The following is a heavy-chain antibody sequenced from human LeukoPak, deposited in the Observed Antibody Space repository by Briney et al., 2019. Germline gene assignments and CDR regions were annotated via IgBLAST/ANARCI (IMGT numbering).Heavy chain of an antibody. CDR2: IYTSGST. D-gene: IGHD2-15*01. CDR3: ARDRRYCSGGSCYSDYYYGMDV. CDR1: GGSISSYY. V-gene: IGHV4-4*07. J-gene: IGHJ6*02. Sequence: SETLSLTCTVSGGSISSYYWSWIRQPAGKGLEWIGRIYTSGSTNYNPSLKSRVTMSVDTSKNQFSLKLSSVTAADTAVYYCARDRRYCSGGSCYSDYYYGMDVWGQGTTVTVSS.